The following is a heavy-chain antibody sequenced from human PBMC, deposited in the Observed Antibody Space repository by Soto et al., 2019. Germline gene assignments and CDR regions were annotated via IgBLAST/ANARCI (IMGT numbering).Heavy chain of an antibody. CDR3: ARRLGSGTYLRLGYYYYYGMDV. CDR2: MNPNSGNT. CDR1: GYTFTSYD. J-gene: IGHJ6*02. V-gene: IGHV1-8*01. Sequence: GPSVKVSCKASGYTFTSYDINWVRQATGQGLEWMGWMNPNSGNTGYAQKFQGRVTMTRNTSISTAYMERSSLRSEDTAVYYCARRLGSGTYLRLGYYYYYGMDVWAHGTPVTVSS. D-gene: IGHD1-26*01.